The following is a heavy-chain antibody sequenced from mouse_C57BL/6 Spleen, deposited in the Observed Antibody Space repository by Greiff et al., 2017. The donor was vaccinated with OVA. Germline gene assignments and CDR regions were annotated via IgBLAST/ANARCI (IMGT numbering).Heavy chain of an antibody. CDR1: GFSLTSYG. CDR3: ARNSYYSSLAWFAY. Sequence: VKLVESGPGLVQPSQSLSITCTVSGFSLTSYGVHWVRQSPGKGLEWLGVIWRGGSTDYNAAFISRLSISKDNSKSQVFFKMNSLQADDTAIYYCARNSYYSSLAWFAYWGQGTLVTVSA. V-gene: IGHV2-2*01. D-gene: IGHD2-5*01. CDR2: IWRGGST. J-gene: IGHJ3*01.